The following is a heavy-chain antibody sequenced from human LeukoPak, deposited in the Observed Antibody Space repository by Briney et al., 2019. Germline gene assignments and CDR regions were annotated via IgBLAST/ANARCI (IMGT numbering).Heavy chain of an antibody. V-gene: IGHV1-24*01. CDR3: ARGGVEMATNPDED. CDR2: FDPEDGET. Sequence: ASVKVSCKVSGYTLTELSMHWVRQAPGKGLEWMGGFDPEDGETIYAQKFQGRVTVTTDTSTSTAYMELRSLRSDDTAVYYCARGGVEMATNPDEDWGQGTLVTVSS. D-gene: IGHD5-24*01. CDR1: GYTLTELS. J-gene: IGHJ4*02.